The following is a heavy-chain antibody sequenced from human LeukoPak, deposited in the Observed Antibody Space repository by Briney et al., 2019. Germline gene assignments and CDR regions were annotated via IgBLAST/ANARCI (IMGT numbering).Heavy chain of an antibody. V-gene: IGHV4-59*11. CDR1: GGSISSHY. Sequence: SETLSLTCTVSGGSISSHYWSWIRQPPGKGLEWIGYIYYSGSTNYNPSLKSRVTISVDTSKNQFSLKLSSVTAADTAVYYCVRGGSGYSSVDYWGQGTLVTVSS. J-gene: IGHJ4*02. CDR2: IYYSGST. CDR3: VRGGSGYSSVDY. D-gene: IGHD3-22*01.